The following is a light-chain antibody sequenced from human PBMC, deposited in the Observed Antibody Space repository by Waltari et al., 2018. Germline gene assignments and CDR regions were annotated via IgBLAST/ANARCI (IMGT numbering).Light chain of an antibody. CDR3: QQYNSYSGMYT. CDR2: KAS. Sequence: DIQMTQSPSTLSASVGDRVTIPCRASQSIDSWLAWYQQKPGKAPKLMIYKASSLEDGVPSRFSGSGSGTAFTLTITSLQPYDFATYYCQQYNSYSGMYTFGQGTKVEIK. V-gene: IGKV1-5*03. CDR1: QSIDSW. J-gene: IGKJ2*01.